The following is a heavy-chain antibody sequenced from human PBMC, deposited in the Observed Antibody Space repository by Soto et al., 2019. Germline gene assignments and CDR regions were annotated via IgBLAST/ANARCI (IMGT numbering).Heavy chain of an antibody. CDR2: IYYSGST. V-gene: IGHV4-59*01. CDR3: AGISGSHYGMDV. CDR1: GGSISNYY. Sequence: SETLSLTCTVSGGSISNYYWSWIRQPPGKGLEWIGYIYYSGSTSYNPSLKSRVTISLDTSKNQFSLKLSSVTAADTAMYYCAGISGSHYGMDVWGQGTTVTVSS. J-gene: IGHJ6*02. D-gene: IGHD3-10*01.